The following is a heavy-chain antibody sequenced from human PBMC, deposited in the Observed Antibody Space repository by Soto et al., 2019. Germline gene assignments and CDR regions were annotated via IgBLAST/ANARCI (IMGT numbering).Heavy chain of an antibody. J-gene: IGHJ4*02. Sequence: GASVKVSRKASGSTFSRYTISWGRPAPGQRPEWMGRIIPILGIANYAQKFQGRVTITADKSTSTAYMELSSLRSEDTAVYYCARDRVVVSDPWALSQSSEFDYWGQGTLVTVSS. CDR3: ARDRVVVSDPWALSQSSEFDY. CDR2: IIPILGIA. V-gene: IGHV1-69*04. D-gene: IGHD3-22*01. CDR1: GSTFSRYT.